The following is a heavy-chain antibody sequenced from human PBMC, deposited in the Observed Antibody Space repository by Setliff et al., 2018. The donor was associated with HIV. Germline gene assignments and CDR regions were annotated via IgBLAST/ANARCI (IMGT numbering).Heavy chain of an antibody. V-gene: IGHV1-2*02. D-gene: IGHD5-12*01. J-gene: IGHJ4*02. CDR2: MDPHTGGP. Sequence: ASVKVSCKASGYTFTGHYMHWVRQAPGQGLQWMGWMDPHTGGPQYSQKFLGRVTMTRDTSISTVYMELTSLRSDDTAIYYCARDANYGSSGYDREYFDYWGQGTLVTVSS. CDR1: GYTFTGHY. CDR3: ARDANYGSSGYDREYFDY.